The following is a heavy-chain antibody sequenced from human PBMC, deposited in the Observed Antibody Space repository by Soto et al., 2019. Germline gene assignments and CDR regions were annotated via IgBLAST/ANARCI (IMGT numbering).Heavy chain of an antibody. J-gene: IGHJ1*01. V-gene: IGHV3-7*01. D-gene: IGHD2-2*01. CDR2: IKQDGSET. Sequence: EVQLVESGGGLVQPGGSLRLSCAASGFTFSSYWMSWVRQAPGKGLEWVANIKQDGSETYYVDSVKGRFTISRDNAKNSLYLQMNSLRAEDTAVYYCARAPLDIVVVAEYFQHWGQGTLVTVSS. CDR1: GFTFSSYW. CDR3: ARAPLDIVVVAEYFQH.